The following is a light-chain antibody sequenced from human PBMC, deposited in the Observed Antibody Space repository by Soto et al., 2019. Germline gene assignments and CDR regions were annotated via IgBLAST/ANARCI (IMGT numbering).Light chain of an antibody. V-gene: IGKV1-5*01. CDR2: DAS. CDR1: QSVNKW. Sequence: DIHMTHSPSTLSASFGEIVTITCRASQSVNKWLAWFQQKPGKVPKLLIFDASTLQTGVPSRFGGGGSGTEFTLTISSLQSEDFATYYCQQYNAYPLTFGQGTRLEIK. CDR3: QQYNAYPLT. J-gene: IGKJ5*01.